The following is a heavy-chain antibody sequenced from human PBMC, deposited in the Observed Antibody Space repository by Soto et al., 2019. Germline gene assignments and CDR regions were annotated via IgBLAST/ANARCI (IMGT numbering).Heavy chain of an antibody. J-gene: IGHJ5*02. CDR2: IIPILGIP. Sequence: QVNLVQSGAEVRKPGSSVKVSCKTSGATLNNYIIGWVRQAPGQGLEWMGRIIPILGIPNYSQRFQDRLTITADRSTSKLYMELSSLRADDTAIDFCARGGVVDYGDYNTWGQGALVTVSS. D-gene: IGHD4-17*01. V-gene: IGHV1-69*02. CDR1: GATLNNYI. CDR3: ARGGVVDYGDYNT.